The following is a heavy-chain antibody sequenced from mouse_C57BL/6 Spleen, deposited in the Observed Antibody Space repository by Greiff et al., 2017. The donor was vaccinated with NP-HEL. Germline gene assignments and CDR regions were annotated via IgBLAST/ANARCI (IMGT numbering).Heavy chain of an antibody. CDR2: ISNGGGST. CDR3: ARQGIYYGYDEGYYFDY. D-gene: IGHD2-2*01. CDR1: GFTFSDYY. V-gene: IGHV5-12*01. J-gene: IGHJ2*01. Sequence: EVQGVESGGGLVQPGGSLKLSCAASGFTFSDYYMYWVRQTPEKRLEWVAYISNGGGSTYYPDTVKGRFTISRDNAKNTLYLQMSRLKSEDTAMYYCARQGIYYGYDEGYYFDYWGQGTTLTVSS.